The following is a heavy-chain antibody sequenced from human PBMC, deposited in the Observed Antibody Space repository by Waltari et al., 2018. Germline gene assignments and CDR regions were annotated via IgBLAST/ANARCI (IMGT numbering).Heavy chain of an antibody. CDR3: ARGLNYYDRSGFYGCDYYDY. D-gene: IGHD3-22*01. CDR1: GSSISSDSYY. J-gene: IGHJ4*02. CDR2: SYESGTT. V-gene: IGHV4-31*01. Sequence: QIQLQESGPGLVKPSQTLSLTCTVSGSSISSDSYYWNWIRHYPGKGLEWIGYSYESGTTYYNPALKSQVSISVDTSKNQLSLNLSSVTAADTAVYYCARGLNYYDRSGFYGCDYYDYWGQGTLVTVSS.